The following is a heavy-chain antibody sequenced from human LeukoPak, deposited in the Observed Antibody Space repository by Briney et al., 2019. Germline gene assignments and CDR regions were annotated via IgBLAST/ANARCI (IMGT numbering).Heavy chain of an antibody. CDR3: AKDAQRGFDYSNSLEY. Sequence: GGSLRLSCVAFGFTFSHYGMHWVRQAPGKGLKWVAVIWNDGSNRYYADSVKGRFTISRDNSKNTVYLQMNSLRAADTSVYYCAKDAQRGFDYSNSLEYWGQGTLVTVSS. CDR2: IWNDGSNR. V-gene: IGHV3-33*06. D-gene: IGHD4-11*01. J-gene: IGHJ4*02. CDR1: GFTFSHYG.